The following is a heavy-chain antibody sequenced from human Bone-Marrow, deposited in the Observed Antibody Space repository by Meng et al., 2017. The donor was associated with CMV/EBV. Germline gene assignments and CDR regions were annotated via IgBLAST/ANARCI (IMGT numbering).Heavy chain of an antibody. D-gene: IGHD6-19*01. CDR3: ARSLRRQWLTPLDY. CDR1: GGSISSSSYY. J-gene: IGHJ4*02. V-gene: IGHV4-39*01. CDR2: IYYSGST. Sequence: ETLSLTCTVSGGSISSSSYYWGWIRQPPGKGLEWIGSIYYSGSTYYNPSLKSRVTISVDTSKNQFSLKLSSVTAADTAVYYCARSLRRQWLTPLDYWGQGTLVTVSS.